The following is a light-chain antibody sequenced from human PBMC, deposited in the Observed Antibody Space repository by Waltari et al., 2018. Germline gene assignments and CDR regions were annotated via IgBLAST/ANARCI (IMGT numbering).Light chain of an antibody. CDR1: RTNIGSNT. CDR2: RNN. CDR3: AMWYDSLDAVV. J-gene: IGLJ2*01. Sequence: QSVLTQPPSMSGAPGQRVAISCSGSRTNIGSNTVNWYQQFPGTAPQRLIYRNNQRPSRVPDLFSTSKSGSSPSLTISGLQSSDDSTYYWAMWYDSLDAVVFGCGTNL. V-gene: IGLV1-44*01.